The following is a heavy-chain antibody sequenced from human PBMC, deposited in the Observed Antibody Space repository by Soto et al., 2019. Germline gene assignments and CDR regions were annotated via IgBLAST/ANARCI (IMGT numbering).Heavy chain of an antibody. CDR1: GYSFSSYA. V-gene: IGHV1-18*01. CDR3: ARTQDYDGCLDS. D-gene: IGHD3-22*01. J-gene: IGHJ4*02. Sequence: ASVKVSCKASGYSFSSYAISWVRQAPGQRLEWMGWISAHNGKTNYPQKFQGRLTMTTDTPRNTAYLELNSLRSEDTAVYYCARTQDYDGCLDSWGQGTLVTVSS. CDR2: ISAHNGKT.